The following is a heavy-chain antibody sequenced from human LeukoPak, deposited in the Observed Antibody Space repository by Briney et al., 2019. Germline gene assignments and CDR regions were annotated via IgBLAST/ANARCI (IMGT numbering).Heavy chain of an antibody. Sequence: GGSLKLSSAASGFTFSSYWMSWVRQAPGKGLEWVANIKQDGSEKYYVDSVKGRFTISRDNAKNSLYLQMNSLRAEDTAVYYCAREDSSGYYYFDYWGQGTLVTVSS. CDR3: AREDSSGYYYFDY. V-gene: IGHV3-7*01. D-gene: IGHD3-22*01. J-gene: IGHJ4*02. CDR1: GFTFSSYW. CDR2: IKQDGSEK.